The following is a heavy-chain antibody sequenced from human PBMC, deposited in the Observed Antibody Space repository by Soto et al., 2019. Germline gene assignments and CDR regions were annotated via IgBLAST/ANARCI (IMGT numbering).Heavy chain of an antibody. CDR1: GFTFSSYA. CDR3: AAEPTGGSYFDY. V-gene: IGHV3-30-3*01. J-gene: IGHJ4*02. D-gene: IGHD2-15*01. CDR2: ISCDGSNK. Sequence: GGSLRLSCAASGFTFSSYAMHWVRQAPGKGLEWVAVISCDGSNKYYADSVKGRFTISRDNSKNTLYLQMNSLRAEDTAVYYCAAEPTGGSYFDYWGQGTLVTVSS.